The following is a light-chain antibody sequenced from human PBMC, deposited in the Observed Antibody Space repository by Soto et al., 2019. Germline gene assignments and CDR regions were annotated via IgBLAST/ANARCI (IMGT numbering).Light chain of an antibody. Sequence: QSVLTQPPSVSGAPGQRVTISCTGSRSNIGAGYDVHWYQQLPGTAPKLLIYGNNNRPSGVPDRFSGSKSGTSASLAITGLQAEDEADYYCQSYDSSLSGYVFGTGTKLTVL. CDR2: GNN. CDR1: RSNIGAGYD. J-gene: IGLJ1*01. V-gene: IGLV1-40*01. CDR3: QSYDSSLSGYV.